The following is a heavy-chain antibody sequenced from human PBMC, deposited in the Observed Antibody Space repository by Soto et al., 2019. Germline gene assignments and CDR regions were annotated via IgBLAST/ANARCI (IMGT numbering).Heavy chain of an antibody. CDR2: IYYSGST. CDR3: ARHNYGSGSTYFDY. V-gene: IGHV4-59*08. D-gene: IGHD3-10*01. CDR1: GCYISSYY. J-gene: IGHJ4*02. Sequence: SETLSLTCTVSGCYISSYYWSWIRQPPGKGLEWIGYIYYSGSTNYNPSLKSRVTISVDTSKNQFSLKLNSMTAADTAVYYCARHNYGSGSTYFDYWGQGTLVTVSS.